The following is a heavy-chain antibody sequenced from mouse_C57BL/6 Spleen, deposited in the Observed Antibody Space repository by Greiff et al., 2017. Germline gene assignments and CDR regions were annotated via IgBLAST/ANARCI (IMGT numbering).Heavy chain of an antibody. CDR2: IYPGSGST. Sequence: QVQLQQPGAELVKPGASVKMSCKASGYTFTSYWITWVKQRPGQGLEWIGDIYPGSGSTNYNEKFKSKATLTVDTSSSTAYMQISSLTSEDSAVYYCAREANYSNYEAWFAYWGQGTLVTVSA. CDR3: AREANYSNYEAWFAY. J-gene: IGHJ3*01. D-gene: IGHD2-5*01. CDR1: GYTFTSYW. V-gene: IGHV1-55*01.